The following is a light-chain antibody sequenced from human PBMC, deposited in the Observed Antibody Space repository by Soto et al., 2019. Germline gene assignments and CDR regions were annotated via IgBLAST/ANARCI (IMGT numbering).Light chain of an antibody. Sequence: DIQLTQSPSTLSASVGDRVTIACRASQSISRWLAWYQQKPGKAPKVLIWNAYSLHGGVSSRFSGSGSGTEFTLTISSLQPDDFATYYCQQYNDYSTWTFGQGTKVEMK. J-gene: IGKJ1*01. CDR1: QSISRW. V-gene: IGKV1-5*01. CDR2: NAY. CDR3: QQYNDYSTWT.